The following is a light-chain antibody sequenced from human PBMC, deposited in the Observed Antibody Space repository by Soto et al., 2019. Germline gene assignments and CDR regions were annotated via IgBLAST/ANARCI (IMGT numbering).Light chain of an antibody. CDR3: KQYGSSPPEFT. Sequence: EIVLTQSPGTLSLSPGERATLSCRASQSVSSSYLAWYQHRPGQAPRLLIFGASYSATGIPDRFSGSGSGPDFSLNINRLEPEDFVVYYWKQYGSSPPEFTFGPGTKVDS. CDR1: QSVSSSY. CDR2: GAS. V-gene: IGKV3-20*01. J-gene: IGKJ3*01.